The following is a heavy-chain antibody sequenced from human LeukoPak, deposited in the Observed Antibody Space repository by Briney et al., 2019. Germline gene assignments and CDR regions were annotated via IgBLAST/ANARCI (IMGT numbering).Heavy chain of an antibody. V-gene: IGHV3-53*01. CDR2: IYSGGST. Sequence: GGSLRLPCVASGFTVSSYYMSWVRQAPGKGLEWVSSIYSGGSTFYADSVKGRFTISRDKSKNTLYLQMNSLRAEDTAVYYWARDPLVPGVYFDYWGQGTLVTVSS. D-gene: IGHD2-2*01. J-gene: IGHJ4*02. CDR1: GFTVSSYY. CDR3: ARDPLVPGVYFDY.